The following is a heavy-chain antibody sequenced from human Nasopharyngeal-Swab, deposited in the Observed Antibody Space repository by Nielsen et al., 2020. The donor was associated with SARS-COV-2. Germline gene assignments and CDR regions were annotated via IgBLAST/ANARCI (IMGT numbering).Heavy chain of an antibody. J-gene: IGHJ6*02. D-gene: IGHD3-22*01. CDR1: GGTFSSYA. CDR2: IIPIFGIE. CDR3: ASQGGGDYYDSRRYYNYVMDV. V-gene: IGHV1-69*04. Sequence: SVKVSCKASGGTFSSYAISWARQAPGQGLEWMGRIIPIFGIENYAQKLQGRVTITADKCTSTAYRERSTLRSEDTAVYYCASQGGGDYYDSRRYYNYVMDVWGQGTTVTVSS.